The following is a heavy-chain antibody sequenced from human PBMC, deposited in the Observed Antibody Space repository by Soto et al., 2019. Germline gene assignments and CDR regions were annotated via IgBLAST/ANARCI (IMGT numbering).Heavy chain of an antibody. V-gene: IGHV1-18*01. D-gene: IGHD2-2*01. CDR3: ARVIPGAEAGFDP. CDR2: ISAYTDDP. J-gene: IGHJ5*02. Sequence: QGQLVQSGAEVKKPGASVKVSCTASGNTFTNFGVTWVRQAPGQGLEWMGWISAYTDDPNYAQKFQGRGTMTIDTSTSTAYLDLRSLTSDGTAVYYCARVIPGAEAGFDPWGQGTLVTVSS. CDR1: GNTFTNFG.